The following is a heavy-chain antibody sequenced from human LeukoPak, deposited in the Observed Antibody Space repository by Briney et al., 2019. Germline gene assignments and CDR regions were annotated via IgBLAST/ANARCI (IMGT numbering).Heavy chain of an antibody. J-gene: IGHJ4*02. CDR2: ISAYNGNT. Sequence: ASVKVSCKASGYTFTSYGISWVRQAPGQGLEWMGWISAYNGNTNYAQKFQGRVTMTTDTSTSTAYMELRSLRSDDTAAFYCARVASRDAYNDYWGQGTLVTVSS. V-gene: IGHV1-18*01. D-gene: IGHD5-24*01. CDR3: ARVASRDAYNDY. CDR1: GYTFTSYG.